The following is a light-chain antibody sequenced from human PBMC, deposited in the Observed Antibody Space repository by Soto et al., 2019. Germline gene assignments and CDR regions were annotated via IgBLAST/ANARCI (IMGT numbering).Light chain of an antibody. CDR3: QNYNSAPWT. Sequence: DIQMTQSPSSLSASVGDRVTITCRASRDITDYLAWYQQKLGQVPKLLIYTASTLQSGVPSRFTASGSGTDFTLTITGLQPEDFATYYCQNYNSAPWTFGQGTKVEF. J-gene: IGKJ1*01. CDR2: TAS. V-gene: IGKV1-27*01. CDR1: RDITDY.